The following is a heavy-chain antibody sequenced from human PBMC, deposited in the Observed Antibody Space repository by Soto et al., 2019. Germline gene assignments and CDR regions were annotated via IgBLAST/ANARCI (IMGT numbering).Heavy chain of an antibody. V-gene: IGHV3-74*01. CDR1: GFTFSSQW. D-gene: IGHD1-1*01. CDR3: ARDSVNWNVMDV. CDR2: ITSDGSST. J-gene: IGHJ6*02. Sequence: EVQLVESGGGLVQPGGSLRLSCAASGFTFSSQWMHWVRQAPGKGLVWVSRITSDGSSTTYADSVKGRFTISRDNAKNTLYLQMNSLRAADTAVYYCARDSVNWNVMDVWGQGTTVTVSS.